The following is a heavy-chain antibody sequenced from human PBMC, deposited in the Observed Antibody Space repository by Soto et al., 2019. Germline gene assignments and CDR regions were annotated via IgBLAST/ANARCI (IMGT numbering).Heavy chain of an antibody. V-gene: IGHV4-28*01. CDR2: VSHTGFC. Sequence: HVQLRESGPGLVKPSDTLSLTCAVSGFSISGDNWWGWIRQAPGKGLEWIGYVSHTGFCHYNPSLASRVTMSVDTSKNLFSLKLTSVTAVDTAVYYCVKKTGGYRPFDDWGQGTLVTVSS. CDR3: VKKTGGYRPFDD. D-gene: IGHD2-8*02. CDR1: GFSISGDNW. J-gene: IGHJ4*02.